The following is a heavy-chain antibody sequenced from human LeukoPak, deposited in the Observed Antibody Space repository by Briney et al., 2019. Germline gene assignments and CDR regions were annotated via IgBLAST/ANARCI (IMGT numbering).Heavy chain of an antibody. CDR2: IHYSGST. CDR3: ARDRSGYYDSSDYYGDYFDY. CDR1: GGSISSYY. Sequence: PSETLSLTCTVSGGSISSYYWSWIRQPPGKGLEGIGYIHYSGSTNYNPSLKSRVTISVDTSKHQFSLKLSSVTAADTAVYYCARDRSGYYDSSDYYGDYFDYWGQGTLVTVSS. D-gene: IGHD3-22*01. J-gene: IGHJ4*02. V-gene: IGHV4-59*01.